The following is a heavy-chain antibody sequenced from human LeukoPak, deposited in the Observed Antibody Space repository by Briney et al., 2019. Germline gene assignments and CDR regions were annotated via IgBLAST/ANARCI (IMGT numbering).Heavy chain of an antibody. CDR3: ARDWGYSYGLDY. CDR1: GFNFSNYW. Sequence: GGSLRLSCAASGFNFSNYWMHWVRQAPGKGLVWVSRIKSDGSTTAYADSVKGRFTISRDNAKNTLYLRMNSLRAEDTAVYHCARDWGYSYGLDYWGQGTLVTVSS. V-gene: IGHV3-74*01. CDR2: IKSDGSTT. D-gene: IGHD5-18*01. J-gene: IGHJ4*02.